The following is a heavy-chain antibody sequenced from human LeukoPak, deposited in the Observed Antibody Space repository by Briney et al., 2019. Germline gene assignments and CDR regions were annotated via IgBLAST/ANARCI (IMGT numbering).Heavy chain of an antibody. V-gene: IGHV3-53*01. J-gene: IGHJ4*02. CDR3: ARDRSSGWYVYDY. Sequence: GGCLRLSCAASGFTVSSNYMGWVRQAPGKWLEWLAGIYSGSRTYHADSVKGRFTIHRDNSKNTLYLQMNSLRAEDTAVYYCARDRSSGWYVYDYWAQGTLVTVSS. CDR1: GFTVSSNY. CDR2: IYSGSRT. D-gene: IGHD6-19*01.